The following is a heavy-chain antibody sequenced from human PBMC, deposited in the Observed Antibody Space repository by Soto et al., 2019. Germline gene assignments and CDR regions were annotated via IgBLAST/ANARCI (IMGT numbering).Heavy chain of an antibody. CDR3: WSSPHDY. V-gene: IGHV3-74*01. Sequence: GGSLRLSCAASGFSFSTSWMHWVRQGPGKGLVWVSRINSDGTSTSYADSVKGRFTISRDNAKNTLYLQMSSLRVEDTAVYYCWSSPHDYWGRGTLVTVSS. CDR1: GFSFSTSW. CDR2: INSDGTST. J-gene: IGHJ4*02.